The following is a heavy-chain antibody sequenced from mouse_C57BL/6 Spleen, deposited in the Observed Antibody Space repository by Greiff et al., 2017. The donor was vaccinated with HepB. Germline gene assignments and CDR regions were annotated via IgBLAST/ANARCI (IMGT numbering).Heavy chain of an antibody. D-gene: IGHD1-1*01. Sequence: QVQLQQPGAELVKPGASVKLSCKASGYTFTSYWMHWVKQRPGQGLEWIGMIHPNSGSTNYNEKFKSKATLTVDKSSSTAYMQLSSLTSEDSAVYYCASDYYGSSYESYWGQGTTLTVSS. V-gene: IGHV1-64*01. CDR1: GYTFTSYW. CDR2: IHPNSGST. CDR3: ASDYYGSSYESY. J-gene: IGHJ2*01.